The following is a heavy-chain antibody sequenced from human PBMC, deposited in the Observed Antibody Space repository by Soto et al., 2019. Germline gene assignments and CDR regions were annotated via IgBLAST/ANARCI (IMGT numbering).Heavy chain of an antibody. CDR3: AREKSFDSDYYDSSGYRFYYYYGMDV. CDR1: GYTFTSYG. J-gene: IGHJ6*02. Sequence: GGPVKVSCKASGYTFTSYGISWVRQAPGQGLEWMGWISAYNGNTNYAQKLQGRVTTTADTSTSTAYMELRSLRSDDTAVYYCAREKSFDSDYYDSSGYRFYYYYGMDVWGQGTTVTVSS. CDR2: ISAYNGNT. D-gene: IGHD3-22*01. V-gene: IGHV1-18*01.